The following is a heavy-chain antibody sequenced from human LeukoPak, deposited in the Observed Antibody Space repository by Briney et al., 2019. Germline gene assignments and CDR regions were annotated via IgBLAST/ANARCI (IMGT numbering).Heavy chain of an antibody. D-gene: IGHD2/OR15-2a*01. CDR2: INPNSGGT. Sequence: GASVKVSCKASGYTFTGYYIHWVRQAPGQGLEWMGWINPNSGGTNYALKFQGRVTMTRDMSVSTAYMDLSRLRSDDTAVYFCARGRLPTTSSYHSYGMDVWGQGTTVTVSS. CDR3: ARGRLPTTSSYHSYGMDV. CDR1: GYTFTGYY. J-gene: IGHJ6*02. V-gene: IGHV1-2*02.